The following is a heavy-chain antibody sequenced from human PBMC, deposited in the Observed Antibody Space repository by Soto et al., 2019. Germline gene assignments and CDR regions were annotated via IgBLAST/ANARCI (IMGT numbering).Heavy chain of an antibody. Sequence: LRLSCAASGFTVSSHYMTWVRQAPGKGLEWVSVIYSSGNTYYADSVKGRFTISRDNSKNTLYLQMNSLRAEDTAVYYCARFLWPRRTTAYSWAQGSLAPV. J-gene: IGHJ5*01. CDR1: GFTVSSHY. CDR2: IYSSGNT. V-gene: IGHV3-66*01. D-gene: IGHD2-21*02. CDR3: ARFLWPRRTTAYS.